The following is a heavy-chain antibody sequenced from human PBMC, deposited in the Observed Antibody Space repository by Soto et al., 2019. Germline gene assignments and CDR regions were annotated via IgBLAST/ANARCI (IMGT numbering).Heavy chain of an antibody. CDR2: INAANGDT. D-gene: IGHD6-13*01. J-gene: IGHJ5*02. V-gene: IGHV1-3*01. CDR1: GYTFTSYG. CDR3: LRRHVSATGIDWFDP. Sequence: ASVKVSCKASGYTFTSYGIHWVRQAPGQRLEWMGWINAANGDTKYSPKFQGRVTITRDTSASTAYMELSSLRSEDTAVYYCLRRHVSATGIDWFDPWGQGTLVTVSS.